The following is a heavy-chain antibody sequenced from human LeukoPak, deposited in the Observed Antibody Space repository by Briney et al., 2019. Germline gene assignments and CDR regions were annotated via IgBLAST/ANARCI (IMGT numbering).Heavy chain of an antibody. Sequence: SETLSLTCTVSGCSITSSRHYWGWTRQPPGKGLEWIGNIYYTGSTYYNPSLKSRVTISVDTSNNQFSLKVSSVTAADTAVYHCARMLDSSGWFDYWGQGTLVTVSS. CDR3: ARMLDSSGWFDY. V-gene: IGHV4-39*01. CDR1: GCSITSSRHY. D-gene: IGHD6-19*01. J-gene: IGHJ4*02. CDR2: IYYTGST.